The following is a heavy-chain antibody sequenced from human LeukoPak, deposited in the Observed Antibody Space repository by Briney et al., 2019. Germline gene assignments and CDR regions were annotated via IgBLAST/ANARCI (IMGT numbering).Heavy chain of an antibody. CDR1: GGSFSGYY. CDR2: INHSGST. CDR3: ARGRPKHLRREGYYFDY. J-gene: IGHJ4*02. V-gene: IGHV4-34*01. Sequence: SETLSLTCAVYGGSFSGYYWSWIRRPPGKGLEWIGEINHSGSTNYNPSLKSRVTISVDTSKNQFSLKLSSVTAADTAVYYCARGRPKHLRREGYYFDYWGQGTLVTVSS. D-gene: IGHD5-24*01.